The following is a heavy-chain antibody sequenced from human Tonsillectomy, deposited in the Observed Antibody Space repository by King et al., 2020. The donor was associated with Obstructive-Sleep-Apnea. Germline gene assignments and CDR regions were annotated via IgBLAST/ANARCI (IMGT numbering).Heavy chain of an antibody. CDR2: IKQDGSEK. CDR1: GFTFSSYW. Sequence: VQLVESGGGLVQPGGSLRLSCAASGFTFSSYWMSWVRQAPGQGLEWVANIKQDGSEKYYVDSVKGRFTISRDNAKNSLYLQMNSLRAEDTAVYYCAREILRYFDWLRSGGMDVWGQGTTVTVSS. D-gene: IGHD3-9*01. J-gene: IGHJ6*02. CDR3: AREILRYFDWLRSGGMDV. V-gene: IGHV3-7*03.